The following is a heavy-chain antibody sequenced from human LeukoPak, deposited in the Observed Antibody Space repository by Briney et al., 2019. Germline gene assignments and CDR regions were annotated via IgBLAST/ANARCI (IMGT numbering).Heavy chain of an antibody. CDR1: GFTFSSYG. D-gene: IGHD2-15*01. CDR3: AKPFGVGYCSGGSCYHIDN. J-gene: IGHJ4*02. CDR2: MSFDGSNK. V-gene: IGHV3-30*18. Sequence: GGSLRLSCAASGFTFSSYGMHWVRQAPGKGLEWVAVMSFDGSNKYYADSVKGRFTISRDNSKNTLYLQMSSLRTEDTAVYYCAKPFGVGYCSGGSCYHIDNWGQGTLVTVSS.